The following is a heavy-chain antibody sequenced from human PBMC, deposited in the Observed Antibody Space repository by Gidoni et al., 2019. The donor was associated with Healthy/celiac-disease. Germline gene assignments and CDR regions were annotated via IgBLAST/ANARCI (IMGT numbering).Heavy chain of an antibody. CDR2: ISYDGSNK. Sequence: QVQLVESGGGVVQPGRSLRLSCAASGFTLSSSGMHWVRQAPGKGLEWVAVISYDGSNKYYADSVKGRFTISRDNSKNTLYLQMNSLRAEDTAVYYCAKDTPFGGPGKGDDAFDIWGQGTMVTVSS. CDR3: AKDTPFGGPGKGDDAFDI. J-gene: IGHJ3*02. CDR1: GFTLSSSG. V-gene: IGHV3-30*18. D-gene: IGHD3-10*01.